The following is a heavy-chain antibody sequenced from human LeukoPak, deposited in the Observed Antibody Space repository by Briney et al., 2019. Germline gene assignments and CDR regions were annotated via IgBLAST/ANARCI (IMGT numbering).Heavy chain of an antibody. CDR3: ARGYYDFWSGYYSGFSWFDP. J-gene: IGHJ5*02. Sequence: AYXANTNYAQKLQGRVTMTRDTSISTAYMELSRLRSDDTAVYYCARGYYDFWSGYYSGFSWFDPWGQGTLVTVSS. V-gene: IGHV1-18*01. CDR2: AYXANT. D-gene: IGHD3-3*01.